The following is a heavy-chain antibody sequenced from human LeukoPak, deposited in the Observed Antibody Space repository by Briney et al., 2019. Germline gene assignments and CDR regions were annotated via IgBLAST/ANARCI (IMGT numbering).Heavy chain of an antibody. CDR3: ARGPPYDILTGYYTDDYYYGMDV. V-gene: IGHV1-8*01. D-gene: IGHD3-9*01. CDR1: GYTFTSYD. Sequence: ASVEVSCKASGYTFTSYDINWVRQATGQGLEWMGWMNPNSGNTGYAQKFQGRVTMTRNTSISTAYMELSSLRSEDTAVYYCARGPPYDILTGYYTDDYYYGMDVWGQGTTVTVSS. CDR2: MNPNSGNT. J-gene: IGHJ6*02.